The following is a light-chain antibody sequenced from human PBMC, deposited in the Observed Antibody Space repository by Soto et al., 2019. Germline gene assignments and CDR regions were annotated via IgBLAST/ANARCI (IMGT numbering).Light chain of an antibody. Sequence: TQSPVTLSVSRGERATLSCRASQSVSIHLAWYQQKPGQAPRLVIYDTSTRATGIPARFSGSGSGTEFTLTISSLKSEDFAVYYCKQYSNWPTITFGQGTRLEIK. V-gene: IGKV3-15*01. CDR2: DTS. CDR3: KQYSNWPTIT. J-gene: IGKJ5*01. CDR1: QSVSIH.